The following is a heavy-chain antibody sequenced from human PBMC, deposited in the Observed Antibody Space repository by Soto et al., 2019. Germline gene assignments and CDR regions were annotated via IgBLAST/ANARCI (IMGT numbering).Heavy chain of an antibody. D-gene: IGHD7-27*01. V-gene: IGHV3-33*06. CDR1: GFAFSSYG. J-gene: IGHJ4*02. CDR2: IWYDGSKK. Sequence: VQLVESGGGVVQPGKSLRLSCAASGFAFSSYGMHWVRQSPGKGLEWVAVIWYDGSKKYYADSVKGRFTISRDNSKNTLYLQMNSLRAEDTAVFYCAKDRAGEMAFDYWGQGTLVTVSS. CDR3: AKDRAGEMAFDY.